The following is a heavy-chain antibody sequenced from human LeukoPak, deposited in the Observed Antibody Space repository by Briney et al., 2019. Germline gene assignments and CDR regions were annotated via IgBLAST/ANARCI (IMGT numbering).Heavy chain of an antibody. D-gene: IGHD4-17*01. J-gene: IGHJ4*02. V-gene: IGHV3-21*01. CDR3: ARGHTAVTRHFDF. CDR1: GFTFSTYS. CDR2: ISSGSSAI. Sequence: GGTLRLSCAASGFTFSTYSMTWVRQAPGKGLEWVSIISSGSSAIFSADALKGRFTISRDDAKNLLYLDMNSLRAEDTAVYYCARGHTAVTRHFDFWGQGTLVTVSS.